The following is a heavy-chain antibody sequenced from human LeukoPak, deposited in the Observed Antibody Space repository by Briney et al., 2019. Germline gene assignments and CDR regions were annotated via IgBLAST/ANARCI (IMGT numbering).Heavy chain of an antibody. V-gene: IGHV3-21*06. CDR1: GFTFSNSA. CDR2: INDVSSHI. D-gene: IGHD3-22*01. Sequence: GGSLRLSCAASGFTFSNSAMNWVRQAPGKGLEWVSSINDVSSHIYYADSVKGRFTISGNNANNSVSLQMNNLRAEDTAVYYCARDSTYYLRYGYFDSWGQGILVTVSS. CDR3: ARDSTYYLRYGYFDS. J-gene: IGHJ4*02.